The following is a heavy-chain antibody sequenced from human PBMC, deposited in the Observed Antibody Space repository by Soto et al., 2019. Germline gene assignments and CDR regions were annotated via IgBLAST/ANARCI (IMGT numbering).Heavy chain of an antibody. CDR3: ARGEEGAVAGYFDY. Sequence: SVKVSCKASGGTFSSYAISWVRQAPGQGPEWMGGIIPIFGTANYAQKFQGRVTITADESTGTAYMELSSLRSEDTAVYYCARGEEGAVAGYFDYWGQGTLVTVSS. V-gene: IGHV1-69*13. D-gene: IGHD6-19*01. CDR1: GGTFSSYA. J-gene: IGHJ4*02. CDR2: IIPIFGTA.